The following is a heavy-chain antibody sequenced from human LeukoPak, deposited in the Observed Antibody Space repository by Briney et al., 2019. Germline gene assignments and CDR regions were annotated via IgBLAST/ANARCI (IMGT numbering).Heavy chain of an antibody. Sequence: GGSLRLSCAASGFTFSSYSMNWVRQAPGKGLEWISYIRSSGSTIYYADSMKGRFTISRDNAKNSLYLQMNSLRAEDTAVYYCARMNYISSGWGAPFDYWGQGTLVTVSS. CDR2: IRSSGSTI. V-gene: IGHV3-48*04. CDR1: GFTFSSYS. D-gene: IGHD1-7*01. CDR3: ARMNYISSGWGAPFDY. J-gene: IGHJ4*02.